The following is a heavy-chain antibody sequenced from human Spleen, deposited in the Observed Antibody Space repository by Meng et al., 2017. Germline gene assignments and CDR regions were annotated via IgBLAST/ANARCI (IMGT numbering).Heavy chain of an antibody. CDR1: GYTFTSYD. CDR3: ARWQITIFGVVIHRGAYYYGMDV. CDR2: MNPNSGNT. J-gene: IGHJ6*02. Sequence: ASVKVSCKASGYTFTSYDINWVRQATGQGLEWMGWMNPNSGNTGYAQKFQGRFTISRDNAKNSLYLQMNSLRAEDTALYYCARWQITIFGVVIHRGAYYYGMDVWGQGTTVTVSS. V-gene: IGHV1-8*01. D-gene: IGHD3-3*01.